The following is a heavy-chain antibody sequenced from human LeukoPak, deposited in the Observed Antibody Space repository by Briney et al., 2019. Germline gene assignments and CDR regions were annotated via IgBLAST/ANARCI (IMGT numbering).Heavy chain of an antibody. CDR2: ISAYNGNT. CDR3: ARDLNSYGPYYYYGMDV. CDR1: GYTFTSYG. D-gene: IGHD5-18*01. Sequence: ASVKVSCKAPGYTFTSYGISWVRQAPGQGLEWMGWISAYNGNTNYAQKLQGRVTMTTDTSTSTAYMELRSLRSDDTAVYYCARDLNSYGPYYYYGMDVWGQGTTVTVSS. V-gene: IGHV1-18*01. J-gene: IGHJ6*02.